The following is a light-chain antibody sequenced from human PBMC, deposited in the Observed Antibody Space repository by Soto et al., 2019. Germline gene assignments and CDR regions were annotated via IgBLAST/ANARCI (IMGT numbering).Light chain of an antibody. V-gene: IGKV1-5*01. Sequence: DIQMTQSPSTLSASVGDRVTITCRASQGINSFLAWYQQKPGKAPKLLIYAASTLQSGVPSRFSGSGSGTEFTLTISSLQPDDFATYYCQQYNSYSQTFGQGTKVDIK. J-gene: IGKJ1*01. CDR1: QGINSF. CDR2: AAS. CDR3: QQYNSYSQT.